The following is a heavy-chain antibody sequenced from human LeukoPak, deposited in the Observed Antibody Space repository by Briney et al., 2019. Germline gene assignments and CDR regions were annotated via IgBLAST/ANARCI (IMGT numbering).Heavy chain of an antibody. CDR2: MNPVSGNA. D-gene: IGHD3-10*01. Sequence: ASVKVSCKASGYTSTNFDINWVRQAPGQGLEWMGWMNPVSGNAGSAQKFQGWVTMTRDTSISTAYMELSRLRSDDTAVYYCARAPMVRGGLDYWGQGTLVTVSS. CDR1: GYTSTNFD. J-gene: IGHJ4*02. V-gene: IGHV1-8*01. CDR3: ARAPMVRGGLDY.